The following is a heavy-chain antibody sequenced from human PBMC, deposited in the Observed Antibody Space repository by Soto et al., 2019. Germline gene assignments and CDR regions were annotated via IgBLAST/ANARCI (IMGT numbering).Heavy chain of an antibody. V-gene: IGHV3-30-3*01. J-gene: IGHJ4*02. D-gene: IGHD6-6*01. CDR1: GFIFSTYS. CDR3: ARVYSSLDYGIDY. Sequence: GGSLRLSCAASGFIFSTYSIHWVRQAPGKGLEWVAVISYDGTNIYYADSVKGRFTISRDNSKNTLFLQMNSLRPEDTAVYYCARVYSSLDYGIDYWGQGTLVTVSS. CDR2: ISYDGTNI.